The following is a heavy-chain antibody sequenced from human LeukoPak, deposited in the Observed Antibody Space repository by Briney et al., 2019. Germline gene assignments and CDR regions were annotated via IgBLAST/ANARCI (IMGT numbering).Heavy chain of an antibody. CDR2: IYSRGST. D-gene: IGHD2-15*01. CDR1: GGSISSYY. J-gene: IGHJ4*02. V-gene: IGHV4-4*07. Sequence: SETLSLTCTVSGGSISSYYWSWIRQPAGKGLEWIGRIYSRGSTNYNPSLKSRVSMSVDTSKNQFSLKLSSVTAADTAVYYCARGSGRPHYFDYWGQGTLVTVSS. CDR3: ARGSGRPHYFDY.